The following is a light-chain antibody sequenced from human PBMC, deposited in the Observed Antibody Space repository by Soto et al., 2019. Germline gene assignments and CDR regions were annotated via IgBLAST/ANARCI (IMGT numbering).Light chain of an antibody. CDR3: QQYNNWPQLT. CDR2: GAS. Sequence: EIVMTQSPATLSVSPGERATLSCRASQSVSSNLAWYQQKPGQAPRLLIYGASTRATGIPARFNGSGSGTEFTLTISSLQSEDFAVYYCQQYNNWPQLTFGGGTKVEIK. V-gene: IGKV3-15*01. CDR1: QSVSSN. J-gene: IGKJ4*01.